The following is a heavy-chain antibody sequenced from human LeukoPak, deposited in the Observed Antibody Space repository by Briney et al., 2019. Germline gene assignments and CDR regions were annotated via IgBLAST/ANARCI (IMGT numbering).Heavy chain of an antibody. Sequence: ASVKVSCKASGFTFTGYYMHWVRQAPGQGLEWMGWINPDSGGTQYAQKFQGRVTITRDTSISTAYMELSRLRSYDTAVYYCARHGGCSGASCYSWFDPWGQGTLVTVSS. CDR1: GFTFTGYY. D-gene: IGHD2-15*01. CDR3: ARHGGCSGASCYSWFDP. CDR2: INPDSGGT. J-gene: IGHJ5*02. V-gene: IGHV1-2*02.